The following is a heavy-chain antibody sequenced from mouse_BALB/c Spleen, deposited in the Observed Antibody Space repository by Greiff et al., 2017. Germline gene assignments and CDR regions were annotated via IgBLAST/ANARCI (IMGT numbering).Heavy chain of an antibody. CDR2: IWGGGST. D-gene: IGHD2-14*01. CDR1: GFSLTDYG. CDR3: AKGGAYYRYDDAMDY. Sequence: VKLMESGPGLVAPSQSLSITCTVSGFSLTDYGVSWIRQPPGKGLEWLGVIWGGGSTYYNSALKSRLSISKDNSKSQVFLKMNSLQTDDTAMYYCAKGGAYYRYDDAMDYWGQGTSVTVSS. V-gene: IGHV2-6-5*01. J-gene: IGHJ4*01.